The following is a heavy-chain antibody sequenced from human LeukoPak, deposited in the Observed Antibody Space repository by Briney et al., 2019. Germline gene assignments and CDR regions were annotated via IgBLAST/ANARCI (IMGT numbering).Heavy chain of an antibody. CDR3: GVHISSWNGWFDP. D-gene: IGHD6-13*01. CDR2: IYHSGST. J-gene: IGHJ5*02. CDR1: GGSISSGNW. Sequence: SETLSLTCAVSGGSISSGNWWSGVRQPPGKGLEWIGGIYHSGSTNYNPSLKSRVTISVDKSKNQLSMNLFWLSVSDTAVYYCGVHISSWNGWFDPWGQGTLVTVSS. V-gene: IGHV4-4*02.